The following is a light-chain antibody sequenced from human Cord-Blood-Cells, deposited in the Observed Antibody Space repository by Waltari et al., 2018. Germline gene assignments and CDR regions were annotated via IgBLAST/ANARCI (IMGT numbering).Light chain of an antibody. Sequence: QSVLTQPPSASGTPGQRVIISCSGLSSTIGSNYVYWYQQLPGTAPKLLIYRNNQRPSGVPDRFSGSKSDTSASLAISGLRSEDEADYYCAAWDDSLSGSWVFGGGTKLTVL. CDR3: AAWDDSLSGSWV. CDR1: SSTIGSNY. J-gene: IGLJ3*02. V-gene: IGLV1-47*01. CDR2: RNN.